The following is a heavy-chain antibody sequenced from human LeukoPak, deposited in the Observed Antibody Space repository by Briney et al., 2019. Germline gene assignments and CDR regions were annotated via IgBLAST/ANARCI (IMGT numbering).Heavy chain of an antibody. CDR2: IDNRGRTT. CDR3: ANVNAMSTGY. J-gene: IGHJ4*02. V-gene: IGHV3-NL1*01. CDR1: GSTFSNFG. Sequence: GGSLRLSCAASGSTFSNFGMSWVRQAPGKGLEWVSTIDNRGRTTYYTDSVKGRFTISRDNSKSTLFLQMNSLRAEDTAVYYCANVNAMSTGYWGQGTLVTVSS. D-gene: IGHD2-2*01.